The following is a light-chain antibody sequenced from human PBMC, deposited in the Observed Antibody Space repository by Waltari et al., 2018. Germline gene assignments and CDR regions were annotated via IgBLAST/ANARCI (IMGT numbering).Light chain of an antibody. CDR2: DNN. Sequence: QSALTQPPSVSAAPGQRVTISCAGSNSNIGHNSVSWFRQFPGTAPQLVIYDNNTRFSVPDRFSGSNSGNSATLAITGLQTGDEADYYCGTWDDRLDAWVFGGGTKLTVL. V-gene: IGLV1-51*01. CDR3: GTWDDRLDAWV. J-gene: IGLJ3*02. CDR1: NSNIGHNS.